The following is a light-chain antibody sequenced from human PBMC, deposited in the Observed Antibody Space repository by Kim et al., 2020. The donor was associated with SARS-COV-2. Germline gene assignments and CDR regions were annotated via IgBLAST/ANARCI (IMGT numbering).Light chain of an antibody. Sequence: DIQMTQSPSSLSASVGDRVTITCRASQGISNSLAWYQQKPGRAPKLLISGASTLQSGVPSRFSGSGSGTDFTLTISSLQPEDVATYYCQKYNSAPWTFGQGTKVDIK. CDR3: QKYNSAPWT. J-gene: IGKJ1*01. CDR2: GAS. V-gene: IGKV1-27*01. CDR1: QGISNS.